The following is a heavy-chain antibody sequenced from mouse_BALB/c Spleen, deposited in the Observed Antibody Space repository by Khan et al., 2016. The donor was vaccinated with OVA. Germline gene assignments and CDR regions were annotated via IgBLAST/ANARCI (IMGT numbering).Heavy chain of an antibody. CDR1: GYTFTTYW. Sequence: VQLQESGAELAKPGASVKMSCTPSGYTFTTYWIHWIKQRPGQGLEWIRYINPSTGYTDYNKNFKDKATLTADESSSTTYMQLNSLTSADSAVYYCAQRGLYGLFAYWGQGTLVTVSA. CDR3: AQRGLYGLFAY. V-gene: IGHV1-7*01. CDR2: INPSTGYT. D-gene: IGHD2-10*02. J-gene: IGHJ3*01.